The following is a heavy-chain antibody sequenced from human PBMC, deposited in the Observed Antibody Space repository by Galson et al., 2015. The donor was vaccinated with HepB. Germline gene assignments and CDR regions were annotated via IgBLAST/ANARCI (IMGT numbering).Heavy chain of an antibody. J-gene: IGHJ6*02. Sequence: SLRLSCAASGFPFSDFYMTWIRQAPGKGLEWISYISTTNSYTRYAASVQGRFTISRDNAKSSLYLRMSGLRVEDTAIYYCARYPRGDCGGSDCYESRHGMDVWGQGTTVTVS. CDR3: ARYPRGDCGGSDCYESRHGMDV. D-gene: IGHD2-21*02. V-gene: IGHV3-11*03. CDR2: ISTTNSYT. CDR1: GFPFSDFY.